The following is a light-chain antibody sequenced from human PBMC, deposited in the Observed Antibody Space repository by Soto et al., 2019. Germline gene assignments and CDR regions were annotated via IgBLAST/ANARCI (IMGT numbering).Light chain of an antibody. CDR1: QTINTW. CDR2: RAS. J-gene: IGKJ3*01. Sequence: DIQMTQSPSTLSASVGDRVTITCRASQTINTWLAWYQQQPGKATKLLIYRASNLVRGVPSTFSGCGFRTEFTLTISTLHPDEFSIYFCPQYATYPGTFGPGTKV. V-gene: IGKV1-5*03. CDR3: PQYATYPGT.